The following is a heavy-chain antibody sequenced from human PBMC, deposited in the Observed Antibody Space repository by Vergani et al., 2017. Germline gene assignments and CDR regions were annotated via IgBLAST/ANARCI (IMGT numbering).Heavy chain of an antibody. D-gene: IGHD3-22*01. CDR2: INHSGST. CDR3: ARGVWNYYDSSGY. V-gene: IGHV4-34*01. J-gene: IGHJ4*02. CDR1: GGSFSGYY. Sequence: QVQLQQWGAGLLKPSETLSLTCAVYGGSFSGYYWSWIRQPPGKGLEWIGEINHSGSTNYNPSLKSRVTISVDTYKNQFSLKLSSVTAADTAVYYCARGVWNYYDSSGYWGQGTLVTVSS.